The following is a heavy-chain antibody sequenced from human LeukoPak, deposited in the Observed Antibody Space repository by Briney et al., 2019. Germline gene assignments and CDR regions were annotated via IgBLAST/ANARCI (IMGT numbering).Heavy chain of an antibody. CDR2: IKQDGSGK. CDR1: GFTFSSYW. V-gene: IGHV3-7*01. Sequence: GGSLRLSCAASGFTFSSYWMSWVRQAPGKGLEWVANIKQDGSGKYYVDSVKGRFTISRDNAKNSLYLQMNSLRAEDTAVYYCARDPAGGLRFLEWLRAFDIWGQGTMVTVSS. CDR3: ARDPAGGLRFLEWLRAFDI. D-gene: IGHD3-3*01. J-gene: IGHJ3*02.